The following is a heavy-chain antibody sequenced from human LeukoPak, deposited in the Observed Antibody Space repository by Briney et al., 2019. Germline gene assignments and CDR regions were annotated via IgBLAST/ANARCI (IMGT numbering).Heavy chain of an antibody. CDR2: ISYGGSNK. CDR1: GFTFSTYG. D-gene: IGHD3-22*01. CDR3: AKGATMIVRGGMDV. V-gene: IGHV3-30*18. Sequence: SGGSLRLSCAASGFTFSTYGMHWVRQALGKGLEWVAVISYGGSNKYYGDSVKGRFTISRDNPKNTLYLQMNSLRAEDTAVYYCAKGATMIVRGGMDVWGQGTTVTVSS. J-gene: IGHJ6*02.